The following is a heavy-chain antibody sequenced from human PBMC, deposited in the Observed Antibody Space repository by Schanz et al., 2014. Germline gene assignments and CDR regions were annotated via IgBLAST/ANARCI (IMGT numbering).Heavy chain of an antibody. D-gene: IGHD3-16*01. J-gene: IGHJ6*02. CDR3: ARHGGIPYYPMDV. V-gene: IGHV4-31*03. CDR2: ISYSGST. Sequence: QVQLQESGPGLVKPSQTLSLTCTVSGASISSGGYYWDWIRLLPGKGLEWIGYISYSGSTSFNPSLKSRLIMSVDTSKNQFSLRLSSVTAADTAVYYCARHGGIPYYPMDVWGQGTTVTVSS. CDR1: GASISSGGYY.